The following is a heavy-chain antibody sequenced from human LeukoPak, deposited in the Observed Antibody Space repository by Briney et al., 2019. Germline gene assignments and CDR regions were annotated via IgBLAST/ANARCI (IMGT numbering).Heavy chain of an antibody. CDR1: GGSFSGYY. CDR2: FYYSGRT. J-gene: IGHJ4*02. Sequence: SETLSLTCAVYGGSFSGYYWGWIRQPPGKGPEWIGSFYYSGRTYYSPSLKSRVTISVDTSKSQFSLKLTSVTAADTAVYYCARLGSYGGNSYFDYWGQGTLVTVSS. V-gene: IGHV4-39*01. CDR3: ARLGSYGGNSYFDY. D-gene: IGHD4-23*01.